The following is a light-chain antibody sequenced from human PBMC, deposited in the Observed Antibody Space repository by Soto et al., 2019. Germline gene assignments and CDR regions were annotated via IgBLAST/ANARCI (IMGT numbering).Light chain of an antibody. Sequence: QSVLTQPPSASGTPGQRVTISCSGSSSNIGSNAVNWYHHLPGTAPKLLIYSDNQRPSGVPVRFSGSKSGTSASLAISGLQSEDEADYYCAAWDDSLNGPVFGGGTQLTVL. CDR1: SSNIGSNA. CDR3: AAWDDSLNGPV. V-gene: IGLV1-44*01. J-gene: IGLJ2*01. CDR2: SDN.